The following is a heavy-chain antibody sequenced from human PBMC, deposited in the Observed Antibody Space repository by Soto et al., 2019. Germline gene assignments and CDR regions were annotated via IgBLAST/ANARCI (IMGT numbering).Heavy chain of an antibody. V-gene: IGHV1-2*04. CDR3: ARAYSSGWFEYFQH. CDR2: INPNSGGT. Sequence: GASVKVSCKASGYTFTGYYMHWLRQAPGQGLEWMGWINPNSGGTNYAQKFQGWVTMTRDTSISTAYMELSRLRSDDTAVYYCARAYSSGWFEYFQHWGQGTLVTVSS. D-gene: IGHD6-19*01. CDR1: GYTFTGYY. J-gene: IGHJ1*01.